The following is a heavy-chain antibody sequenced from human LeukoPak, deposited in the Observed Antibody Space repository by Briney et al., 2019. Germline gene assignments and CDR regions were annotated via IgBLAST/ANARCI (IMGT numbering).Heavy chain of an antibody. CDR3: ARQEDDGYYDSSGYNN. D-gene: IGHD3-22*01. CDR1: GGSISSSNYY. J-gene: IGHJ4*02. V-gene: IGHV4-39*01. CDR2: IIYSSST. Sequence: PSETLSLTCTVSGGSISSSNYYWGWLRQPPGKGLVRNGSIIYSSSTYYYPYLQGRVTIAADTSKNQLALKLSSVAADDTAVYYCARQEDDGYYDSSGYNNWGQGTLVTVSS.